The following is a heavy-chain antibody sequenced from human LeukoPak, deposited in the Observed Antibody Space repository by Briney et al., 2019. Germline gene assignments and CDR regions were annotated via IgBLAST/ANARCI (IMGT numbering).Heavy chain of an antibody. Sequence: GGSLRLSCAASGFTFSDYYMSWIRQAPGKGLEWVSYISSSGSTIYYADSVKGRFTISRDNAQNSLSLQMNSLRAEDTAVYYCATYSTRNAREFQSWGQGTLVTVSS. CDR2: ISSSGSTI. CDR1: GFTFSDYY. CDR3: ATYSTRNAREFQS. J-gene: IGHJ1*01. D-gene: IGHD4-11*01. V-gene: IGHV3-11*04.